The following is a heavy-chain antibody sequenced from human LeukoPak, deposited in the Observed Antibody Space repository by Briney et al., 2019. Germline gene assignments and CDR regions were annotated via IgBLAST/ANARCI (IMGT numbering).Heavy chain of an antibody. CDR2: YDPEVGET. CDR1: GHTLSELS. Sequence: ASVKVSCKVSGHTLSELSMHWVRQAPGKGPEWMGGYDPEVGETIYPQKFQRRVTMTEDTSTDTAYMELSSLRSEDTAVYYCATGDTIFGVVNWGQGTLVTVSS. J-gene: IGHJ4*02. V-gene: IGHV1-24*01. CDR3: ATGDTIFGVVN. D-gene: IGHD3-3*01.